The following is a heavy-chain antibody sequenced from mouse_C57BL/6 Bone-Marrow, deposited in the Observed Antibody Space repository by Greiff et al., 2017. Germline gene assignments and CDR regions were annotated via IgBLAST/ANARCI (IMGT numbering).Heavy chain of an antibody. CDR1: GYTFTSYW. CDR2: IDPSDSYT. V-gene: IGHV1-59*01. D-gene: IGHD2-3*01. J-gene: IGHJ3*01. Sequence: QVQLQQPGAELVRPGTSVKLSCKASGYTFTSYWMHWVKQRPGQGLEWIGVIDPSDSYTNYTPKFKGKATLTVDTSSSTAYMQLSSLTSEDSAVYYCARGGLLRFAYWGQGTLVTVSA. CDR3: ARGGLLRFAY.